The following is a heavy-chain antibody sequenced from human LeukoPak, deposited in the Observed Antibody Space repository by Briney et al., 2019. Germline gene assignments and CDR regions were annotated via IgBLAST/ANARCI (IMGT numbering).Heavy chain of an antibody. V-gene: IGHV3-48*04. Sequence: GGSPRLSCAASGFTFSSYGMNWVRQAPGKGLEWVSYISSSSSTIYYADSVKGRFTISRDNAKNSLYLQMNSLRAEDTAVYYCARGRMSSWFYYFDYWGQGTLVTVSS. J-gene: IGHJ4*02. CDR2: ISSSSSTI. D-gene: IGHD6-13*01. CDR3: ARGRMSSWFYYFDY. CDR1: GFTFSSYG.